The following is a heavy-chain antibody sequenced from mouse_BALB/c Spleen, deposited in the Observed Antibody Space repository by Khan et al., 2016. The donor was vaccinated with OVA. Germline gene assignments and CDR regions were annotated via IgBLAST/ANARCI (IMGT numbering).Heavy chain of an antibody. J-gene: IGHJ3*01. D-gene: IGHD3-2*02. V-gene: IGHV1-81*01. Sequence: QVQLQQSGPELVKPGASVRMSCNASGYTFTDFLISWVKQRAGQGLEWIGEIYPGSGYTYYNEKLKGKATLTSDRSSNTAYMEFSSVTSADSAVYFCARAGYGGFAYWGQGTLVTVSA. CDR1: GYTFTDFL. CDR2: IYPGSGYT. CDR3: ARAGYGGFAY.